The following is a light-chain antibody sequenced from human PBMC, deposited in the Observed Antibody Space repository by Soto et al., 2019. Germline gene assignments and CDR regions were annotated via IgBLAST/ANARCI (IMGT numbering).Light chain of an antibody. Sequence: EIVMTQSPATLSLSPGERATLSCRASQRITTVAWYQQKPGQAPRLLIYGLSIRAPGIPTRFTVSGSGTEFTLTITSLQSEDFGVYYCQQYYDWPTFGQGTKVDTK. CDR3: QQYYDWPT. V-gene: IGKV3-15*01. CDR2: GLS. J-gene: IGKJ1*01. CDR1: QRITT.